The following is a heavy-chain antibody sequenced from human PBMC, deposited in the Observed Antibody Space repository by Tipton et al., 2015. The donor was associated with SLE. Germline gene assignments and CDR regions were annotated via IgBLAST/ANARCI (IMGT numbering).Heavy chain of an antibody. CDR3: ASYDFWSGYTLDAFDI. CDR2: INHSGST. J-gene: IGHJ3*02. V-gene: IGHV4-34*01. Sequence: TLSLTCAVYGGSFSGYYWSWIRQPPGKGLEWIGEINHSGSTNYNPSLKSRVTISVDTSKNRFSLKLSSVTAADTAVYYCASYDFWSGYTLDAFDIWGQGTMVTVSS. CDR1: GGSFSGYY. D-gene: IGHD3-3*01.